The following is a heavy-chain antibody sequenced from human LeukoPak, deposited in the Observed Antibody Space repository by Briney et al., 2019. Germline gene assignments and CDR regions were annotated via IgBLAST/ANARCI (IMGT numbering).Heavy chain of an antibody. J-gene: IGHJ4*02. V-gene: IGHV4-59*08. CDR2: IYYSGST. CDR3: ARTDDSSGFYY. Sequence: PSETLSLTCTVSGGSISSYYWSWIRQPPGKGLEWIGYIYYSGSTNYNPSLKSRVTISVDTSKNQFSLKLSSVTAADTAVYYCARTDDSSGFYYWGQGTLVTVSS. D-gene: IGHD3-22*01. CDR1: GGSISSYY.